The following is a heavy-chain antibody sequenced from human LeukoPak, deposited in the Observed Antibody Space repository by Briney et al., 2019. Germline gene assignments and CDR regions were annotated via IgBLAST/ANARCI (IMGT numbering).Heavy chain of an antibody. J-gene: IGHJ5*02. CDR2: ICGSGGST. CDR1: GFNFSSYC. CDR3: AKDGHSSSWYNWFDP. Sequence: GSLRLSCSASGFNFSSYCISWVRQAPGEGVGLGSAICGSGGSTYYADSVKGRFTISRDNSKNTLYLQMNSLRAEDTAVYYCAKDGHSSSWYNWFDPWGQGTLVTVSS. V-gene: IGHV3-23*01. D-gene: IGHD6-13*01.